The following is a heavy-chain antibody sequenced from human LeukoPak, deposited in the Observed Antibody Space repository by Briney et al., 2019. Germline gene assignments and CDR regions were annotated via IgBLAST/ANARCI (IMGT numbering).Heavy chain of an antibody. CDR2: IYHSGST. CDR1: GGSISSGGYY. J-gene: IGHJ4*02. D-gene: IGHD3-3*01. Sequence: NPSETLSLTCTVSGGSISSGGYYWSWIRQPPGKGLEWIGYIYHSGSTYYNPSLKSRVTISVDRSKNQFSLKLSSVTAADTAVYYCARESLDFWSGYSYYDYWGQGTLVTVSS. CDR3: ARESLDFWSGYSYYDY. V-gene: IGHV4-30-2*01.